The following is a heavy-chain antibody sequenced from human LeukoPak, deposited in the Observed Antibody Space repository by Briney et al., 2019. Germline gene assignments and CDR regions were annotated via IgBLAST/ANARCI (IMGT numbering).Heavy chain of an antibody. D-gene: IGHD2-8*02. CDR3: ARDGWGRPESGGFDS. V-gene: IGHV3-21*01. J-gene: IGHJ4*02. CDR2: ISSHSDYI. Sequence: GGSLRLSCAASGFTFSRYSMSWVRQAPGKGLEWVSAISSHSDYIYHADSVEGRFTISRDNAKNSLYLQMNSLRAEDTAVYYCARDGWGRPESGGFDSWGQGTLVTVSS. CDR1: GFTFSRYS.